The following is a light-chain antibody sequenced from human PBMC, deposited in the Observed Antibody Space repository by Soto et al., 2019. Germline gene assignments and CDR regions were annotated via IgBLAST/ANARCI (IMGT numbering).Light chain of an antibody. J-gene: IGKJ5*01. CDR2: DAS. Sequence: EIVLTQSPATLSLSPGERATLSCRASQSVSSYLAWYQQKPGQAPRLLIYDASNRATGIPARFSGTGSGTDFTLTISRLEPEDFAVYYCQQYYGSPRTFGQGTRLEIK. CDR1: QSVSSY. V-gene: IGKV3-11*01. CDR3: QQYYGSPRT.